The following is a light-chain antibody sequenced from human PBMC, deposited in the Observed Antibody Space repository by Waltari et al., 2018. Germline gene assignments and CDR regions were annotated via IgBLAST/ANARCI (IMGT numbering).Light chain of an antibody. CDR1: QSAASIY. CDR2: GAA. J-gene: IGKJ2*01. Sequence: EYVLTQSPGTLSLSPGERATLSCRASQSAASIYLAWYQQKPGQDPRCLIYGAANRATGIPDRFSGSGSGKDFTLTISRREPEDFAVYYGQQYGDSPLYTFGRGTKLEIK. V-gene: IGKV3-20*01. CDR3: QQYGDSPLYT.